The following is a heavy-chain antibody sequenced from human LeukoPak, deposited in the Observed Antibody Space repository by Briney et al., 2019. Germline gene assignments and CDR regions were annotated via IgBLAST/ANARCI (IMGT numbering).Heavy chain of an antibody. D-gene: IGHD4-17*01. J-gene: IGHJ4*02. CDR3: AGMDYGDYAWDY. CDR1: GFTFSSYA. V-gene: IGHV3-30*04. Sequence: GGSLRLSCAASGFTFSSYAMHWVRQAPGKGLEWVAVISYDGSNKYYADSVKGRFTISRDNSKNTLYLQMNSLRAEDTAVYYCAGMDYGDYAWDYWGQGTLVTVSS. CDR2: ISYDGSNK.